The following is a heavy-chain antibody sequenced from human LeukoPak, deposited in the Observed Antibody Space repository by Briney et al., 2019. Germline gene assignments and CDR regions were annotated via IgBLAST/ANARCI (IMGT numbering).Heavy chain of an antibody. Sequence: ASVKVSCKSSGYTFTTYGITWVRQAPGHGLEWMGWISPYNGNTNYAQKFQDRVTMTTDTSTSTTYMELRGLRSDDTAVYYCARDSSRSRYGDFDYWGQGTLVTVSS. CDR1: GYTFTTYG. J-gene: IGHJ4*02. D-gene: IGHD6-13*01. CDR3: ARDSSRSRYGDFDY. CDR2: ISPYNGNT. V-gene: IGHV1-18*01.